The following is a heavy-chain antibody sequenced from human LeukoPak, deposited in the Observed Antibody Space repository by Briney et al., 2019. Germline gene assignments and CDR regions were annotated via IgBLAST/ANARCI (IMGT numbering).Heavy chain of an antibody. CDR1: GGSFSGYY. CDR2: TYSSGTT. CDR3: AREPTYSSSLDY. D-gene: IGHD6-6*01. V-gene: IGHV3-53*01. Sequence: ETLSLTCAVYGGSFSGYYWSWIRQPPGKGLEYISVTYSSGTTYYADSVRDRFTISRDNSRNTLYLQMNSLRPEDTAVYYCAREPTYSSSLDYWGQGTLVTVSS. J-gene: IGHJ4*02.